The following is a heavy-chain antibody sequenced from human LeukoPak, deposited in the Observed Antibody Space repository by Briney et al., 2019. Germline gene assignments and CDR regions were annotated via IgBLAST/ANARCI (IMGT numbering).Heavy chain of an antibody. D-gene: IGHD6-13*01. CDR3: ARDSGSGTWYLSPSFAS. Sequence: GGSLRLSCAASGFSLSTHWMSWVRQAPGKGLEWVANIKQDGSEKYYVDSVQGRFTISRDNAKNSLYLQMNSLRAEDTAVYYGARDSGSGTWYLSPSFASWGQGTLVTVS. J-gene: IGHJ4*02. CDR1: GFSLSTHW. V-gene: IGHV3-7*01. CDR2: IKQDGSEK.